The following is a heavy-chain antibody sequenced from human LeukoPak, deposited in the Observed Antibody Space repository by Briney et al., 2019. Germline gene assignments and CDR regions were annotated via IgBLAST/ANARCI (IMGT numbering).Heavy chain of an antibody. CDR3: AVLHYYAMDV. D-gene: IGHD2-8*01. Sequence: GGSLRLSCAASGFTFDDYAMHWVRQAPGKGLEWVSGISWNSGTKGYADSVKGRFTISRDNAKNSLYLQMNSLRGEDAALYYCAVLHYYAMDVWGQGTRSPSP. V-gene: IGHV3-9*01. J-gene: IGHJ6*02. CDR2: ISWNSGTK. CDR1: GFTFDDYA.